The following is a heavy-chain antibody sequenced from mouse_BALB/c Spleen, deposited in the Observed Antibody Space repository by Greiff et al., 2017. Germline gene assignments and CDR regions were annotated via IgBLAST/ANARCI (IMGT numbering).Heavy chain of an antibody. CDR1: GYAFSSYW. CDR2: IYPGDGDT. CDR3: ARDGITNDAMDY. J-gene: IGHJ4*01. Sequence: QVQLQQSGAELVRPGSSVKISCKASGYAFSSYWMNWVKQRPGQGLEWIGQIYPGDGDTNYNGKFKGKATLTVDKSSSTAYMHLSSLTSEDSAVYFCARDGITNDAMDYWGQGTSVTVSS. V-gene: IGHV1-80*01. D-gene: IGHD2-4*01.